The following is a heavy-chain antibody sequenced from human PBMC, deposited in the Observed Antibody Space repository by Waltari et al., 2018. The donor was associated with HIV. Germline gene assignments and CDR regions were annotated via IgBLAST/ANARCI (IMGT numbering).Heavy chain of an antibody. D-gene: IGHD2-2*01. CDR3: AKDAASIHYYGMDV. Sequence: EMQLVESGGGLVQPGRSLSLSCAASGFNFDIYAMYWGRQAPGKGLEWVSGISWNSDIIGYADSVKGRFTISRDNAKNSLYLQMNSLGAEDTALYYCAKDAASIHYYGMDVWGQGTTVTVS. J-gene: IGHJ6*02. CDR2: ISWNSDII. V-gene: IGHV3-9*01. CDR1: GFNFDIYA.